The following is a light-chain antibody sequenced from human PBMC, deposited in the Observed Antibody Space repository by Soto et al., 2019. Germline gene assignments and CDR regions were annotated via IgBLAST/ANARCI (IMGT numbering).Light chain of an antibody. CDR2: GAS. CDR1: QSVSSSY. V-gene: IGKV3-20*01. CDR3: QQYGSSPRRT. Sequence: EIVLTQSPGTLSLSPGERATLSCRASQSVSSSYLAWYQQKPGQAPRLLIYGASSRATSIPDRFSGSGSGTDFTLTISRLEPEDFAVYYCQQYGSSPRRTFGQGTKLEIK. J-gene: IGKJ2*01.